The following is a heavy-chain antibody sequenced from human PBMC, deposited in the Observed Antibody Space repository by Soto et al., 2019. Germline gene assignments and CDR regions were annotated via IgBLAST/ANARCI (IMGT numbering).Heavy chain of an antibody. CDR3: ARPAPGAMVRGVKGGYYYYYMDV. D-gene: IGHD3-10*01. Sequence: QVQLQESGPGLVKPSETLSLTCTVSGGSISSYYWSWIRQPPGKGLEWIGYIYYSGSTNYNPSLKSRVTISVDTSKNQFSLKLSSVTAADTAVYYCARPAPGAMVRGVKGGYYYYYMDVWGKGTTVTVSS. CDR1: GGSISSYY. CDR2: IYYSGST. J-gene: IGHJ6*03. V-gene: IGHV4-59*08.